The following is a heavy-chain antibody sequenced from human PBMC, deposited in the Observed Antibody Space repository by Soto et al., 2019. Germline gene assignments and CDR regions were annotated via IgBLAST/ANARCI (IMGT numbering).Heavy chain of an antibody. V-gene: IGHV3-74*01. Sequence: EVQLVESGGGLVQPGGSLRLSCAASGFTFSSYWMHWVRQAPGKGLVWVSRINSDGSSTSYADSVKGRFTISRDNAKNTLYLQMNSLRAEDKAVYYCARVGGLAGIFTMRSWGQGTLVTVSS. J-gene: IGHJ4*02. CDR1: GFTFSSYW. CDR3: ARVGGLAGIFTMRS. D-gene: IGHD6-19*01. CDR2: INSDGSST.